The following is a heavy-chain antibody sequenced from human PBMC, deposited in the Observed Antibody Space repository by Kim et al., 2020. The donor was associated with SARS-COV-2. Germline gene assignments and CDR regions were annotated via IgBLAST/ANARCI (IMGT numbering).Heavy chain of an antibody. CDR2: ISTRGESI. J-gene: IGHJ4*02. V-gene: IGHV3-11*01. CDR1: GLSFSDSY. Sequence: GGSLRLSCAASGLSFSDSYMNWVRQAPGKGLEWLSFISTRGESIFYADSVEGRFTISRDNAKISLYLQMNYLRDEDTAVYYCARSGNGYNAFGIWGQG. CDR3: ARSGNGYNAFGI. D-gene: IGHD5-12*01.